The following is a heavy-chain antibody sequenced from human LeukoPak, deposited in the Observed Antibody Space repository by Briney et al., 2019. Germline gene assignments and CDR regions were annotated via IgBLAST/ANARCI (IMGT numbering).Heavy chain of an antibody. CDR3: ARDSAHYGSGSYYYYYMDV. J-gene: IGHJ6*03. Sequence: PGGSLRLSCAASGFTFSSYAMHWVRQAPGKGLEWVAVISYDGSNKYYADSVKGRFTISRDNSKNTLYLQMNSLRAEDTAVYYCARDSAHYGSGSYYYYYMDVWGKGTTVTVSS. CDR1: GFTFSSYA. D-gene: IGHD3-10*01. V-gene: IGHV3-30*04. CDR2: ISYDGSNK.